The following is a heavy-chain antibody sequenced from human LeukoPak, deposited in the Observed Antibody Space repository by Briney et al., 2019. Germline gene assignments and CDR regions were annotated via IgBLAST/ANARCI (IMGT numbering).Heavy chain of an antibody. CDR2: ISAYNGNT. Sequence: ASVTVSCKASGYTFTSYGISWVRQAPGQGFEWMGWISAYNGNTNYAQKLQGRVTMTTDTSTSTAYMELRSLRSDDTAVYYCARDRSEGYYGSGSYIFDYWGQGTLVTVSS. CDR3: ARDRSEGYYGSGSYIFDY. D-gene: IGHD3-10*01. V-gene: IGHV1-18*01. CDR1: GYTFTSYG. J-gene: IGHJ4*02.